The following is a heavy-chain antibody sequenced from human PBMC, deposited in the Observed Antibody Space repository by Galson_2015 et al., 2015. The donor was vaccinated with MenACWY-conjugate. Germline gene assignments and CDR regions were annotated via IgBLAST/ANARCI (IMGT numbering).Heavy chain of an antibody. CDR1: GYTFTTYW. CDR2: ISPGDSET. V-gene: IGHV5-51*01. CDR3: ARHPPGGRGMDV. D-gene: IGHD1-26*01. J-gene: IGHJ6*02. Sequence: QSGAEVKKSGESLKISCKGSGYTFTTYWIGWVRQLPGKGLEWMGLISPGDSETRYSPAFQGQVTISADKSISTAYVQWDSLQASDTAMYYCARHPPGGRGMDVWGQGTTVAVSS.